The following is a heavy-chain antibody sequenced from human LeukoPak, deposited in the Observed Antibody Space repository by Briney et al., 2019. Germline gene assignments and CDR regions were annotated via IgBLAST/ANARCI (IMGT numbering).Heavy chain of an antibody. V-gene: IGHV3-30*14. CDR3: ASGHFPLYPINY. D-gene: IGHD3-3*02. J-gene: IGHJ4*02. Sequence: PGGSLRLSCAASGFTFSRNAMHWVRQAPGKGLEWVAIISYDGSNEYYADSVKGRFTISRDNSKNTLYLQMNSLRAEDTALYYCASGHFPLYPINYWGQGTLVTVSS. CDR1: GFTFSRNA. CDR2: ISYDGSNE.